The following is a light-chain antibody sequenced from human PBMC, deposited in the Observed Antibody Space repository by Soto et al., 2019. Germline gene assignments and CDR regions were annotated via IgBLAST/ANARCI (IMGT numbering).Light chain of an antibody. V-gene: IGLV3-1*01. CDR3: QAGDNSRV. CDR2: QDS. CDR1: KLGDKY. Sequence: SYELTQPPSVSVSPGQTASITCSGDKLGDKYASWYQQKPGQSPVLVIYQDSKRPSGIPERFSGSNSGNTATLTISGTQAMDEADYYCQAGDNSRVFGGGTKLTVL. J-gene: IGLJ2*01.